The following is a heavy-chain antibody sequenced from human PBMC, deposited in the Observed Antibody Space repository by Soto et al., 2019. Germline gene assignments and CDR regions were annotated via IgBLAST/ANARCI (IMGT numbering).Heavy chain of an antibody. CDR1: GGSISSSSYY. D-gene: IGHD2-21*01. CDR3: ARQGLRAVYYGMDV. J-gene: IGHJ6*02. CDR2: IYYSGST. Sequence: PSETLSRTCTVSGGSISSSSYYWGWIRHPPGKGLEWIGSIYYSGSTYYNPSLKSRVTISVDTSKNQFSLKLSSVTAADTAVYYCARQGLRAVYYGMDVWGQGTTVTVSS. V-gene: IGHV4-39*01.